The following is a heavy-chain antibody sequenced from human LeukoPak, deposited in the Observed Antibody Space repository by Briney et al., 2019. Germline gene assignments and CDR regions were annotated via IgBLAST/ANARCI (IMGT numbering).Heavy chain of an antibody. D-gene: IGHD5-18*01. V-gene: IGHV4-38-2*02. J-gene: IGHJ6*03. CDR3: ARMGYSTSYYRDF. CDR1: GYSINNGYY. Sequence: PPETLSLTCSVSGYSINNGYYWAWIRQPPGKGLEWIGSIFSTGSTYYNPSLKSRVTISVDTSKNQFSLNLNSVTAADTALFYCARMGYSTSYYRDFGGTGTTVTVPS. CDR2: IFSTGST.